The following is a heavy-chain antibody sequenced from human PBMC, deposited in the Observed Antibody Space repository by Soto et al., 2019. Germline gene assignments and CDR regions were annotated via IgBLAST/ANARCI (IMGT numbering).Heavy chain of an antibody. V-gene: IGHV3-11*06. CDR2: ISSSSSDT. CDR3: ARGSSTVRGVTVTVTNFDY. D-gene: IGHD3-10*01. J-gene: IGHJ4*02. Sequence: DLVESGGGLVKPGGSLRIFCAGSGFNFNDYYMNWIRQTPGKGLEWSSYISSSSSDTNYADSVKGRFTISRDNANNSLYMQMHTLSTEDTAVYYCARGSSTVRGVTVTVTNFDYWGQGTLVNVSS. CDR1: GFNFNDYY.